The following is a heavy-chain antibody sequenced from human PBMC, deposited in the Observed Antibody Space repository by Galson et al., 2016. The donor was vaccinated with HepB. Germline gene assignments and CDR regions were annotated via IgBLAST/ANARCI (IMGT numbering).Heavy chain of an antibody. D-gene: IGHD3-10*01. J-gene: IGHJ4*02. Sequence: SETLSLTCSVSGASISATAYYWGWIRQSPGKGLEWIGGFYFSGKTYYNPSLKSRVTISVDTSKNQFSLNVTSVTAADTARYYCARRVGNGSGNLRYWGQGTTVTVSS. CDR3: ARRVGNGSGNLRY. CDR1: GASISATAYY. CDR2: FYFSGKT. V-gene: IGHV4-39*07.